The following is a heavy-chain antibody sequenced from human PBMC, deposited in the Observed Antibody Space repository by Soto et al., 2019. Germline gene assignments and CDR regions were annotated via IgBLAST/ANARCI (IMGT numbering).Heavy chain of an antibody. CDR1: AASFSKYY. CDR3: PSVTFAGIVLAH. D-gene: IGHD2-8*02. CDR2: IYFNGNT. V-gene: IGHV4-59*01. J-gene: IGHJ4*02. Sequence: NPSETLSLTCTVSAASFSKYYWTWIRQPPGKGLEWIGYIYFNGNTKYNPCLGGRLTISIDTSKKDFSLKLTSWTAADAAVYYVPSVTFAGIVLAHWGQGTLVTVSS.